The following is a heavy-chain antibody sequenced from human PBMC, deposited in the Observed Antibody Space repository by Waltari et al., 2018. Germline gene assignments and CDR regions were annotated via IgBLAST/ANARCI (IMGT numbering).Heavy chain of an antibody. J-gene: IGHJ4*02. D-gene: IGHD3-16*01. CDR2: ISKSGSSV. CDR3: AKNWGGLDY. CDR1: GFSFNTFA. V-gene: IGHV3-23*01. Sequence: EVQLLESGRTLVQPGGSLRLSCAASGFSFNTFAVTWVRQAPGKCLEWVSGISKSGSSVYSAASVKGRFTIPSDNTLNTLYLQMTSLRAEDTAVYYCAKNWGGLDYWGQGTLVTVSS.